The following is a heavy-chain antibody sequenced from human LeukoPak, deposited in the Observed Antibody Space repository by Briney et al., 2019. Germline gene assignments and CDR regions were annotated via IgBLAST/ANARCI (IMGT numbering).Heavy chain of an antibody. D-gene: IGHD3-9*01. Sequence: ASVKVSCKASGYTFTGYYMHWVRQAPGQGLEWMGWINPNSGGTNYAQKFQGWVTMTRDTSISTAYMELSRLRSDDTAVYYCAREGLDILTGFDYWGQGTLVTVSS. CDR1: GYTFTGYY. CDR3: AREGLDILTGFDY. CDR2: INPNSGGT. V-gene: IGHV1-2*04. J-gene: IGHJ4*02.